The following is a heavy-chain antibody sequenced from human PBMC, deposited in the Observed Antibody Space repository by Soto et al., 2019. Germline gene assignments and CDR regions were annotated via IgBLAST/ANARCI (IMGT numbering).Heavy chain of an antibody. CDR3: VRILYQLPSSVLWLDP. J-gene: IGHJ5*02. CDR2: INHVGGT. V-gene: IGHV4-34*01. CDR1: GGFLSESY. Sequence: PSETLSLTCAVYGGFLSESYWTWIRQPPGKGLEWIGEINHVGGTNYNPSLKSRVTMSVDTSQNRFSLRLISVTAADTAMYLCVRILYQLPSSVLWLDPWGQGTPFTVSS. D-gene: IGHD1-1*01.